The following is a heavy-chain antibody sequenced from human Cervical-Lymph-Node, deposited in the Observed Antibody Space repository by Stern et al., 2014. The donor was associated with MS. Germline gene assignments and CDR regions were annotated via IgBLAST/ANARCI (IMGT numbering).Heavy chain of an antibody. CDR1: GDSISRTNYY. CDR3: ARSDRLWGSFDS. Sequence: VQLQESGPGLAKPSQTLSLTCTVSGDSISRTNYYWSWIRQHPGKGLEWIGYIHYRGSTYYNPSLKSRGTISIDTSKNQFSLKVTSVTAADTALYYCARSDRLWGSFDSWGQGSLVTVSS. V-gene: IGHV4-31*03. J-gene: IGHJ4*02. D-gene: IGHD3-16*01. CDR2: IHYRGST.